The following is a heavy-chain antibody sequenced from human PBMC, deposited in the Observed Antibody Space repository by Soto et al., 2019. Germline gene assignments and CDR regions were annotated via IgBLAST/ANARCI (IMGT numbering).Heavy chain of an antibody. CDR3: ARGRYGDY. V-gene: IGHV1-18*01. CDR1: GYDFTTYG. Sequence: QVHLVQSGAEVKKPGASVKVSCKGSGYDFTTYGITWARQAPGQGLEWMAWISAHNGNTDYAQKLQGRVTVTRDTSTRTAYMGLRSLRSDDTAVYYCARGRYGDYWGQGALVTVSS. J-gene: IGHJ4*02. D-gene: IGHD1-1*01. CDR2: ISAHNGNT.